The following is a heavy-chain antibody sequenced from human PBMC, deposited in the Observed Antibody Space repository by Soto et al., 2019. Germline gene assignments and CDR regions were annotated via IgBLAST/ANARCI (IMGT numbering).Heavy chain of an antibody. CDR3: AKDRLGYCSGGSCYSRRTTFDY. Sequence: GGSLRLSCAASGFTFSSYAMSWVRQAPWKGLEWVSAISGSGGSTYYADSVKGRFTISRDNSKNTLYLQMNSLRAEDTAVYYCAKDRLGYCSGGSCYSRRTTFDYSGQGTLVTVSS. CDR2: ISGSGGST. V-gene: IGHV3-23*01. D-gene: IGHD2-15*01. CDR1: GFTFSSYA. J-gene: IGHJ4*02.